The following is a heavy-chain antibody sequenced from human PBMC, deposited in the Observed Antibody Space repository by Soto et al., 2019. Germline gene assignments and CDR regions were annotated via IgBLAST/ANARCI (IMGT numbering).Heavy chain of an antibody. Sequence: QVQVQAAGPGLVKASETLSLTFTVSGGSITSGCNYWGWIRQPPGKVLEWLGSIYYSGGAYYNPSLRSRITMSVDTSKNVFSRSLSAVTAADTAIFYWGRHIRGYSYYYAMDVWGHGTTVTVSS. CDR3: GRHIRGYSYYYAMDV. J-gene: IGHJ6*02. D-gene: IGHD4-4*01. CDR2: IYYSGGA. CDR1: GGSITSGCNY. V-gene: IGHV4-39*01.